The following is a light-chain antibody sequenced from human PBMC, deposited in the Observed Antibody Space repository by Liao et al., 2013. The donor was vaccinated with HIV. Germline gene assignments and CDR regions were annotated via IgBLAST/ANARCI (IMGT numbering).Light chain of an antibody. CDR3: QAWDSGTYV. J-gene: IGLJ1*01. V-gene: IGLV3-21*01. Sequence: SYVLTQPPSVSVAPGKTARITCTGSSIGSNSVHWYQQKPGQAPVLVMYEDSKRPSGIPERFSGSSSGDTATLTISGTQTVDEADYYCQAWDSGTYVFGTGTRVTVL. CDR1: SIGSNS. CDR2: EDS.